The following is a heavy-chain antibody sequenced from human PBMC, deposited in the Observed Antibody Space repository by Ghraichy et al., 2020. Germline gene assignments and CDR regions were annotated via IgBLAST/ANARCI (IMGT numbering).Heavy chain of an antibody. CDR2: ISPYNGNT. CDR3: ARFRPSGWYAEYFQH. CDR1: GYTFTSYG. J-gene: IGHJ1*01. Sequence: ASVKVSCKASGYTFTSYGISWVRQAPGQGLEWMGWISPYNGNTNYAQNLQGRVTMTTDTSTSTAYMELRSLRSDDTAVYYCARFRPSGWYAEYFQHWGQGTLVTVSS. D-gene: IGHD6-19*01. V-gene: IGHV1-18*04.